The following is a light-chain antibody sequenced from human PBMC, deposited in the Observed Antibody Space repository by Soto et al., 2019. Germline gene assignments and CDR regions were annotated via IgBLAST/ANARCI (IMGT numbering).Light chain of an antibody. CDR1: QSISSW. CDR2: DAS. V-gene: IGKV1-5*01. J-gene: IGKJ4*01. Sequence: DIQMTQSPSTLSASVGDRVTITCRASQSISSWLAWYQQKPGKAPKLLINDASSLESGVPSRFSGSGSGTEFTLTISSLQPDDFATYYCQQYNSYSPPTFGGGTKVEIK. CDR3: QQYNSYSPPT.